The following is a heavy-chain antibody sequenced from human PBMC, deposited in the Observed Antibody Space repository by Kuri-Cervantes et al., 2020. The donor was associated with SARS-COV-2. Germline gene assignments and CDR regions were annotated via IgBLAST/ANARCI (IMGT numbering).Heavy chain of an antibody. D-gene: IGHD6-6*01. CDR1: GSTLSSYW. CDR3: ARESGDVRSSSPFDY. J-gene: IGHJ4*02. V-gene: IGHV3-74*01. Sequence: ETLSPTCAPSGSTLSSYWMHWVRQAHGKGLVWVSRINSDGSSTSYADSVKGRFTISRDNAKNSLYLQMNSLRAEDTAVYYCARESGDVRSSSPFDYWGQGTLVTVSS. CDR2: INSDGSST.